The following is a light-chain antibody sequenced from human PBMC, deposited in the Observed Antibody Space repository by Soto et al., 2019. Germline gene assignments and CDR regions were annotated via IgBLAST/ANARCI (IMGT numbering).Light chain of an antibody. CDR2: DVN. Sequence: QSVLTQPASVSGSPGQSITISCTGTSSDVGAYNYVSWCQHHPGKAPKLIIYDVNNWPSGVSNRFSGSKSGNTASLTISGLQADDEAYYYCTSYTTSSTGVFGGGTKLTVL. CDR3: TSYTTSSTGV. CDR1: SSDVGAYNY. V-gene: IGLV2-14*03. J-gene: IGLJ3*02.